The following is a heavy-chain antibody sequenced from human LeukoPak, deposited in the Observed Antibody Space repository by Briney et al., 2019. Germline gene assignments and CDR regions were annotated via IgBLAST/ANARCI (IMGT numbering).Heavy chain of an antibody. V-gene: IGHV1-2*02. D-gene: IGHD3-10*01. Sequence: VASVKVSCKASGYTFTVYYMHWVRQAPGQGLESMGWINPDSGDTNYEQKFQGRVTMTRDTSVGTAYMELSRLRSDDTALYYCARGAGSGSPAYDYGMDVWGQGTTVTVSS. J-gene: IGHJ6*02. CDR3: ARGAGSGSPAYDYGMDV. CDR2: INPDSGDT. CDR1: GYTFTVYY.